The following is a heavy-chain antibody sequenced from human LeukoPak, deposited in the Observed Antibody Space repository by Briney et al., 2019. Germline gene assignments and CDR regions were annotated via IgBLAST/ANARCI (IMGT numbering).Heavy chain of an antibody. CDR1: GFTFSSYG. CDR3: ARDVGQISRHAFDI. J-gene: IGHJ3*02. Sequence: PGGSLRLSCAASGFTFSSYGMHWVRQAPGKGLEWVAVIWYDGSNKYYADSVKGRFTISRDNSKNTLYLQMNSLRAEDTAVYYCARDVGQISRHAFDIWGQGTMVTVSS. CDR2: IWYDGSNK. V-gene: IGHV3-33*01. D-gene: IGHD3-3*02.